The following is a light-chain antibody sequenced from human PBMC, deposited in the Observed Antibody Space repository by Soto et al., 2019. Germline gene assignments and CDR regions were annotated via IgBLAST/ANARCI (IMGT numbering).Light chain of an antibody. CDR3: QQANSFPLFT. V-gene: IGKV1D-12*01. CDR2: GAA. J-gene: IGKJ3*01. CDR1: QDISSW. Sequence: DIQMTQSPSSVSASVGDRVTITCRASQDISSWLAWYQQKPGKAPKLLIYGAASLQSGVPSRFSGSGSGTDFTLTISSLQPDDFATYFCQQANSFPLFTFGPGTTVDIK.